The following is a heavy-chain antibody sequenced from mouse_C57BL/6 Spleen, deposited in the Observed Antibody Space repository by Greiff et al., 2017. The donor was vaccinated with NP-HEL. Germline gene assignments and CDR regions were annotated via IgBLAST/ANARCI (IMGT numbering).Heavy chain of an antibody. V-gene: IGHV1-69*01. CDR1: GYTFTSYW. Sequence: QVQLQQPGAELVMPGASVKLSCKASGYTFTSYWMHWVKQRPGQGLEWIGEIDPSDSYTSYNQKFKGKATLTVDQSSSTAYMQLNSLTSEDSAVYYCAKNWDGYFDVWGTGTTVTVSS. D-gene: IGHD4-1*01. J-gene: IGHJ1*03. CDR2: IDPSDSYT. CDR3: AKNWDGYFDV.